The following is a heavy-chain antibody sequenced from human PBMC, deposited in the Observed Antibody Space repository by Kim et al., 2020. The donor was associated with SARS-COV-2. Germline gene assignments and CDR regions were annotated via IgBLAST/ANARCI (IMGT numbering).Heavy chain of an antibody. CDR2: ISYDGSNK. CDR3: AKGAGYSSGWVDYYYGMDV. V-gene: IGHV3-30*18. Sequence: GGSLRLSCAASGFTFSSYGMHWVRQAPGKGLEWVAVISYDGSNKYYADSVKGRFTISRDNSKNTLYLQMNSLRAEDTAVYYCAKGAGYSSGWVDYYYGMDVWGQGTTVTVSS. J-gene: IGHJ6*02. D-gene: IGHD6-19*01. CDR1: GFTFSSYG.